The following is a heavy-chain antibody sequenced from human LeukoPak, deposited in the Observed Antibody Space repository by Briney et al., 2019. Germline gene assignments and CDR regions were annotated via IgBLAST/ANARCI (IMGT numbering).Heavy chain of an antibody. V-gene: IGHV4-59*08. Sequence: SETLSLTCTVSGGSISSYYRSWIRQPPGKGLEWIGYIYYSGSTNYNPSLKSRVTISVDTSKNQFSLKLSSVTAADTAVYYCARLSAGYGDFMDWGQGTLVTVSS. CDR1: GGSISSYY. D-gene: IGHD4-17*01. CDR3: ARLSAGYGDFMD. CDR2: IYYSGST. J-gene: IGHJ4*02.